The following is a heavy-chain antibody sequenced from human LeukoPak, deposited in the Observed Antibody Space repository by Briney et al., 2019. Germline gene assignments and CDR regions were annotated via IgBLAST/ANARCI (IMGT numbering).Heavy chain of an antibody. J-gene: IGHJ4*02. CDR2: IDWDDDK. D-gene: IGHD2-2*01. CDR1: GFSLSTSGVC. Sequence: SGPTLVNPTQTLTLACTFSGFSLSTSGVCVSCIRQPPGKALEWLARIDWDDDKYYSTSLKTRLTISKDTSKNQVVLTMTNMVPEATATYYCARTTSSTSFNFDYWGQGTLVTVSS. CDR3: ARTTSSTSFNFDY. V-gene: IGHV2-70*11.